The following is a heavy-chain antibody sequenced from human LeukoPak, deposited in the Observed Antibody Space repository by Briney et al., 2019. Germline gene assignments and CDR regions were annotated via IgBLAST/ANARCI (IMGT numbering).Heavy chain of an antibody. V-gene: IGHV4-34*01. J-gene: IGHJ5*01. CDR3: ARAPHAAAPTWFDS. Sequence: SETLSLTCAVSGGSFSGYYWSWIRQPPGKGLEWIGGIYHSGSTNYNPSLKSRVTISVDTSKNQFSLKLSSVPAADTTVYYCARAPHAAAPTWFDSWGQGTLVTVSS. D-gene: IGHD2-2*01. CDR2: IYHSGST. CDR1: GGSFSGYY.